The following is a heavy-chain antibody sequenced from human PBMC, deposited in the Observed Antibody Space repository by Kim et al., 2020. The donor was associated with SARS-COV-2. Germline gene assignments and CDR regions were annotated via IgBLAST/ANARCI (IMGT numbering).Heavy chain of an antibody. D-gene: IGHD3-10*01. J-gene: IGHJ5*02. CDR2: ITPDGPLK. CDR3: PDGVGSLSS. CDR1: GFTFSAAW. V-gene: IGHV3-7*02. Sequence: GGSLRLSCTGSGFTFSAAWMSWLRQAAGKGLEGVAPITPDGPLKYYADSGKGRFTITKDNPGDFLFLQMNSFRPEDSAVYHCPDGVGSLSSWGQGIVVTV.